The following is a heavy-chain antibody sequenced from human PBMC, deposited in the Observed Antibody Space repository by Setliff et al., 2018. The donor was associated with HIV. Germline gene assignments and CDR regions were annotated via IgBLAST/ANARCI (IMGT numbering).Heavy chain of an antibody. CDR1: GESFSGYY. Sequence: SETLSLTCAVYGESFSGYYWSWIRQPPGKGLEWIGEINHSGSVNYNPSLKSRVTISVDTSKNQFSLKMSSVTAADTAIYYCARGLGYKGWFDPWGQGTLVTVSS. V-gene: IGHV4-34*01. CDR2: INHSGSV. CDR3: ARGLGYKGWFDP. D-gene: IGHD1-20*01. J-gene: IGHJ5*02.